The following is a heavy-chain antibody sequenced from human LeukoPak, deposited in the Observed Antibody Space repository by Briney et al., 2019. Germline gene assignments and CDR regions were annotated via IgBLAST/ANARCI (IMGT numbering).Heavy chain of an antibody. J-gene: IGHJ6*03. Sequence: ASVKVSCKASGGTFSSYAISWVRQAPGQGLEWMGRIIPIFGTANYAQKFQGRVTITTDESTSTAYMELSSLRSEDTAVYYCAREVEMATIYYCYYMDVWGKGTTVTVSS. D-gene: IGHD5-24*01. CDR1: GGTFSSYA. CDR3: AREVEMATIYYCYYMDV. V-gene: IGHV1-69*05. CDR2: IIPIFGTA.